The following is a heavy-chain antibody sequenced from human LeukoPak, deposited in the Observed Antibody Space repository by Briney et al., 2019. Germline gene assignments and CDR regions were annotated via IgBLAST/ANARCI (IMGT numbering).Heavy chain of an antibody. J-gene: IGHJ5*02. D-gene: IGHD3-3*01. CDR3: ARGGGSYDFWSGYLNWFDP. CDR2: IYTSGST. CDR1: GDSISSYF. Sequence: PSETLSLTCTVSGDSISSYFWSWIRQPAGKGLQWIGRIYTSGSTNYNPSLTSRVTMSVDTSKNQFSLKLSSVTAADTAVYYCARGGGSYDFWSGYLNWFDPWGQGTLVTVSS. V-gene: IGHV4-4*07.